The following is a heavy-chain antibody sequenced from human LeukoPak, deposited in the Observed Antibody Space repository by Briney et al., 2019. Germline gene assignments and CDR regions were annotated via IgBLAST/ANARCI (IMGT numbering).Heavy chain of an antibody. CDR2: IYYSGST. V-gene: IGHV4-61*08. J-gene: IGHJ4*02. CDR1: GASIRSGDYY. CDR3: ARVDASSGCFDY. Sequence: PSQTLSLTCTVSGASIRSGDYYWSWIRQPPGKGLEWIGYIYYSGSTNYNPSLKSRVTISVDTSKNQFSLKLSSVTAADTAVYYCARVDASSGCFDYWGQGTLVTVSS. D-gene: IGHD6-19*01.